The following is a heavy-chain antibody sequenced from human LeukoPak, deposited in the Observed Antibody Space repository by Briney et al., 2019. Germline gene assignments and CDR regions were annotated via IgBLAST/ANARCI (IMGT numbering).Heavy chain of an antibody. V-gene: IGHV3-66*04. CDR3: ARHGTITMVRGRLRYYYMDV. CDR2: IYSGGST. Sequence: QAGGPLRLSCAASGFTVSSNYMSWVRQAPGKGLEWVSDIYSGGSTYYADSVKGRFTISRDNSKNTMYLQMNRLRAEDTAVYYCARHGTITMVRGRLRYYYMDVWGKGATDTISS. CDR1: GFTVSSNY. D-gene: IGHD3-10*01. J-gene: IGHJ6*03.